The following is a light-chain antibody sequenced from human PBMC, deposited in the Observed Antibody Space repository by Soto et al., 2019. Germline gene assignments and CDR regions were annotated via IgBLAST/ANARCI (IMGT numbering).Light chain of an antibody. J-gene: IGKJ1*01. CDR2: GAS. Sequence: EIVMTQSPATLSVTAGETATLSCRASQSISSHLAWYQQKPGQTPSLLIYGASTRATGIPARFSGSGSGTEFTLTISSLQSEDFAVYYCQQYNYWWAFGQGTKVEIK. CDR1: QSISSH. V-gene: IGKV3-15*01. CDR3: QQYNYWWA.